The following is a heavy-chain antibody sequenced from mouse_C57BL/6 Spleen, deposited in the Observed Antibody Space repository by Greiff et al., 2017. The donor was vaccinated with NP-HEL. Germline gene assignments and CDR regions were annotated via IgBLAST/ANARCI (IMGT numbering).Heavy chain of an antibody. CDR1: GYTFTDYY. CDR2: INPYNGGT. D-gene: IGHD1-1*01. Sequence: EVQLQQSGPVLVKPGASVKMSCKASGYTFTDYYMNWVKQSHGKSLEWIGVINPYNGGTSYNQKFKGKATLTVDKSSSTAYMELNSLTSEDSAVYYCARKDDGSSYPYWYFDVWGTGTTVTVSS. J-gene: IGHJ1*03. V-gene: IGHV1-19*01. CDR3: ARKDDGSSYPYWYFDV.